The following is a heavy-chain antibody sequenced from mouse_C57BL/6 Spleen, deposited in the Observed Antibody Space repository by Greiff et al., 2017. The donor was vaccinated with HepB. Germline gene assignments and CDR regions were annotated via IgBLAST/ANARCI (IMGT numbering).Heavy chain of an antibody. Sequence: VQLKESVAELVRPGASVKLSCTASGFNIKNTYMHWVKQRPEPGLEWIGRIDHANGNTKYAPKFQGKSTITADTSANTAYLQRSSLTSEDTAIDYCALHDGPGYFDYWGQGTTLTVSS. CDR1: GFNIKNTY. D-gene: IGHD2-3*01. V-gene: IGHV14-3*01. CDR2: IDHANGNT. J-gene: IGHJ2*01. CDR3: ALHDGPGYFDY.